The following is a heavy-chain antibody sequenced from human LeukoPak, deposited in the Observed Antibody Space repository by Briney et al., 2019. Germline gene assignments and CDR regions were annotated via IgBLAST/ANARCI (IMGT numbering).Heavy chain of an antibody. D-gene: IGHD2-15*01. CDR1: GGSISSSSYY. CDR3: ARDKGYCSDFGCPPCCNWFDP. J-gene: IGHJ5*02. CDR2: IYYSGST. V-gene: IGHV4-39*07. Sequence: SETLSLTCTVSGGSISSSSYYWGWIRQPPGKGLEWIGSIYYSGSTYYNPSLKSRVTISVDTSKNQFSLKLNSVTAADTAVYYCARDKGYCSDFGCPPCCNWFDPWGQGTLVTVSS.